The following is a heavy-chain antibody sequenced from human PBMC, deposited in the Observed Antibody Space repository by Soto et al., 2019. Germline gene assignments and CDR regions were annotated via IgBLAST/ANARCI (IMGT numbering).Heavy chain of an antibody. CDR1: GFTFSSYS. CDR2: ISSSSSII. D-gene: IGHD3-3*01. V-gene: IGHV3-48*02. J-gene: IGHJ5*02. Sequence: GGSLRLSCAASGFTFSSYSMNWVRQAPGKGLEWVSYISSSSSIIYYADSVKGRFTISRDNAKNSLFLQMNSLRDEDTVVYYCAGGTIFGVAYNWFDPWGQGTLVTVSS. CDR3: AGGTIFGVAYNWFDP.